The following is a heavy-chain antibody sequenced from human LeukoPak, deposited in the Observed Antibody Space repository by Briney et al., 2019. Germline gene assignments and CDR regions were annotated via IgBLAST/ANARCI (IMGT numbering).Heavy chain of an antibody. V-gene: IGHV3-48*03. CDR2: ISSSGSTI. J-gene: IGHJ6*03. D-gene: IGHD4-11*01. CDR3: ARGPRNYVGEYYYYMDV. Sequence: GSLRLSCAASGFTFSSYEMNWVRQAPGKGLEWVSYISSSGSTIYYADSVKGRFTISRDNAKNSLYLQMNSLRAEDTAVYYCARGPRNYVGEYYYYMDVWGKGTTVTVSS. CDR1: GFTFSSYE.